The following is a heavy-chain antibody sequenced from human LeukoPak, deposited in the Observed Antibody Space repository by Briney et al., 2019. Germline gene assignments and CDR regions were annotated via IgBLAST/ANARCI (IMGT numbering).Heavy chain of an antibody. V-gene: IGHV3-21*01. J-gene: IGHJ4*02. Sequence: GGSLRLSCAASGFTFSSYSMNWVRQAPGKGLEWVSSISSSSSYIYYADSVKGRFTISRDNAKNSLYLQMSSLRAEDTAVYYCARDSGYSSGWYYFDYWGQGTLVTVSS. CDR2: ISSSSSYI. CDR1: GFTFSSYS. CDR3: ARDSGYSSGWYYFDY. D-gene: IGHD6-19*01.